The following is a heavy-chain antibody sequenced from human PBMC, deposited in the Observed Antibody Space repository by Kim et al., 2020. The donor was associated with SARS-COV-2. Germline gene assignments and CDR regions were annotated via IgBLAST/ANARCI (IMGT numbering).Heavy chain of an antibody. V-gene: IGHV1-69*04. J-gene: IGHJ5*01. Sequence: SVKVSCKASGYTFTSYAINWVRQAPGQGLEWMGRIIPILGIANYAQKFQGRVTITTDKSTSTAYMELSGLRFEDTALYYCARACCASMGTVAIDSVGQ. CDR1: GYTFTSYA. D-gene: IGHD3-16*01. CDR2: IIPILGIA. CDR3: ARACCASMGTVAIDS.